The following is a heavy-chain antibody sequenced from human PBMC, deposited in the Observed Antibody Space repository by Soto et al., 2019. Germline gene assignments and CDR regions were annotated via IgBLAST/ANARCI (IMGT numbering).Heavy chain of an antibody. CDR1: GGTFNNYV. CDR2: IIPIFGTP. V-gene: IGHV1-69*06. CDR3: AGRCDGTNCLAHFDY. Sequence: SVKVSCKASGGTFNNYVINWVRQAPGQGLEWMAGIIPIFGTPNYAQKFQGRVTITADKSASTAYMELNSLRSEDTAVYYCAGRCDGTNCLAHFDYWGQGTLVTVSS. J-gene: IGHJ4*02. D-gene: IGHD2-2*01.